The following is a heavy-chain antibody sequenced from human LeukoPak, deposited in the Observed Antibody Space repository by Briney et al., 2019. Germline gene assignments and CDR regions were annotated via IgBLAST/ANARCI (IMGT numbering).Heavy chain of an antibody. Sequence: GGSLRLSCAASGFTFSSYAMSWVCQAPGKGLEWVSAISGSGGSTYYADSVKGRFTISRDNSKNTLYLQMNSLRAEDTAVYYCAKAYLWFGEFDAFDIWGQGTMVTVSS. J-gene: IGHJ3*02. V-gene: IGHV3-23*01. D-gene: IGHD3-10*01. CDR1: GFTFSSYA. CDR3: AKAYLWFGEFDAFDI. CDR2: ISGSGGST.